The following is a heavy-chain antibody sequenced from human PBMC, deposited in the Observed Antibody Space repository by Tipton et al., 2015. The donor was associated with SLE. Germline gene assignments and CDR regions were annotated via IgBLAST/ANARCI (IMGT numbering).Heavy chain of an antibody. J-gene: IGHJ4*02. CDR1: GYTFTSYG. D-gene: IGHD6-19*01. V-gene: IGHV5-51*01. CDR2: IYPGDSDT. Sequence: QLVQSGAEVKKPGASVKVSCKASGYTFTSYGISWVRQAPGQGLEWMGIIYPGDSDTRYSPSFQGQVTISADKSISTAYLHWSSLKASDTAMYYCARTFGSGWYYFDYWGQGTLVTVSS. CDR3: ARTFGSGWYYFDY.